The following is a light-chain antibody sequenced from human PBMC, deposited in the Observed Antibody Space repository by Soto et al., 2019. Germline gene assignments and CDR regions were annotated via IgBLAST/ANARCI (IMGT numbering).Light chain of an antibody. J-gene: IGKJ4*01. Sequence: EIVLTQSPATLSLSPGERATLFCRASQSINTFLGWYQQKPGQAPRLLISDASNRATGIPARFSGSGSGTDFSLTISSLEPEDFAVYYCQQRSRWPLTFGGGTKVDIK. CDR3: QQRSRWPLT. CDR1: QSINTF. V-gene: IGKV3-11*01. CDR2: DAS.